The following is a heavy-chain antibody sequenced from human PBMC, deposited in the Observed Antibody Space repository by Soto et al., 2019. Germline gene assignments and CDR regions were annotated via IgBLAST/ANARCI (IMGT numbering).Heavy chain of an antibody. D-gene: IGHD1-26*01. J-gene: IGHJ4*02. V-gene: IGHV3-30*18. Sequence: LCWASGRYTVCVYGLHGFRQAPVKGLQWLATISHHGIRTHYADSVMGRFTISRDNFKKVVYLHLSGLRVEDTAIYYCAKDWVGGSNKYQLDYWGQGTAVTVSS. CDR3: AKDWVGGSNKYQLDY. CDR1: RYTVCVYG. CDR2: ISHHGIRT.